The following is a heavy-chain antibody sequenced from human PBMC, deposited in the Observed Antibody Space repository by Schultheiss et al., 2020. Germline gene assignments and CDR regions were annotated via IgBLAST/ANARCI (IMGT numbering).Heavy chain of an antibody. CDR3: TTFGFDP. Sequence: GGSLTLSCAASGFTFTNAWMSWVRQAPGKGLEWVARIKSKSDGGTTDYAAPVKGRFTISRDDSKNTLYLQMNSLKTEDTAVYYCTTFGFDPWGQGTLVTVSS. CDR2: IKSKSDGGTT. J-gene: IGHJ5*02. V-gene: IGHV3-15*01. CDR1: GFTFTNAW.